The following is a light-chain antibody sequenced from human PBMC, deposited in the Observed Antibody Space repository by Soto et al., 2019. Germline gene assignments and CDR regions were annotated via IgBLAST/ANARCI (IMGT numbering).Light chain of an antibody. CDR2: GAS. Sequence: EIVLTQSPGTLSLSPGERATLSCRASQSVRSRYLAWYQQKPGQAPRLLIYGASSRATGIPDRFSGSGSGTDFTLTISRLEPEDFAVYYCQHYDTPPFTFGPGTRVDIK. CDR1: QSVRSRY. V-gene: IGKV3-20*01. CDR3: QHYDTPPFT. J-gene: IGKJ3*01.